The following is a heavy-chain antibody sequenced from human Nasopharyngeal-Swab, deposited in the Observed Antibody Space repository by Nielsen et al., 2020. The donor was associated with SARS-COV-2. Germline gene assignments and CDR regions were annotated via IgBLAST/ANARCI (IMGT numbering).Heavy chain of an antibody. Sequence: GESLKISCKGSGYNFPSYWVAWVRQMPGKGLEWMGIIYPGDSETRYSPSFQGQVTISADKSISTAYLQWSSLKASDTAMYYCARRNDWVGDYWGQGTLVTVSS. J-gene: IGHJ4*02. D-gene: IGHD1-1*01. CDR3: ARRNDWVGDY. CDR2: IYPGDSET. V-gene: IGHV5-51*01. CDR1: GYNFPSYW.